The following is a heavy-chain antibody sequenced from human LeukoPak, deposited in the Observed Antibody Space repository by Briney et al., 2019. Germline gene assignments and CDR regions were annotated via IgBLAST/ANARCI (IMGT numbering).Heavy chain of an antibody. V-gene: IGHV4-34*01. CDR3: ARERYGGYDYRDFDY. J-gene: IGHJ4*02. CDR1: GVSFSGYY. D-gene: IGHD5-12*01. CDR2: INHSGST. Sequence: SETLSLTCAVYGVSFSGYYWSWIRQPPGKGLEWIGEINHSGSTNYNPSHKSRVTISVDTSKNQFSLKLSSVTAADTAVYYCARERYGGYDYRDFDYWGQRTLVTVSS.